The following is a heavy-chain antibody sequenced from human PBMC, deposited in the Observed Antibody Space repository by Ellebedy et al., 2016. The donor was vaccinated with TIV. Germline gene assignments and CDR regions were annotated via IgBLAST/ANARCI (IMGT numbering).Heavy chain of an antibody. CDR2: INHSGST. CDR3: ARLGRYFDWLLHDY. CDR1: GGSFSGYY. D-gene: IGHD3-9*01. J-gene: IGHJ4*02. Sequence: SETLSLTCAVYGGSFSGYYWSWIRQPPGKGLEWIGEINHSGSTNYNPSLKSRVTISVDTSKNQFSLKLSSVTAADTAVYYCARLGRYFDWLLHDYWGQGTLVTVSS. V-gene: IGHV4-34*01.